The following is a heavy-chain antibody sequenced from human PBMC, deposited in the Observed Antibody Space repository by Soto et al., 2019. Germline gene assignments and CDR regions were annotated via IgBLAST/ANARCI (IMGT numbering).Heavy chain of an antibody. Sequence: VASVKVSCKASGGTFSSYTISWVRQAPGQGLEWMGRIIPILGIANYAQKFQGRVTITADKSTSTAYMELSSLRSEDTAVYYCARAPITMVRGVLNDYWGQGTLVTVSS. D-gene: IGHD3-10*01. CDR1: GGTFSSYT. V-gene: IGHV1-69*02. CDR2: IIPILGIA. J-gene: IGHJ4*02. CDR3: ARAPITMVRGVLNDY.